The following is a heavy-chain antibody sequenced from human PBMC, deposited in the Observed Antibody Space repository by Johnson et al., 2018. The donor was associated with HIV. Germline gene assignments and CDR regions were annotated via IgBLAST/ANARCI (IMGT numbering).Heavy chain of an antibody. J-gene: IGHJ3*02. D-gene: IGHD1-26*01. V-gene: IGHV3-7*04. CDR1: GFTFSIYW. CDR2: IKQDGSEK. CDR3: VRGSGSYYLVKGAFDI. Sequence: VQLVESGGGLVQPGESLRLSCATSGFTFSIYWMTWVRQAPRKGLEWVANIKQDGSEKYYVDSVKGRFTISRDNAKNSLYLQMTTLRAEDTAVYYCVRGSGSYYLVKGAFDIWGQGTMVTVSS.